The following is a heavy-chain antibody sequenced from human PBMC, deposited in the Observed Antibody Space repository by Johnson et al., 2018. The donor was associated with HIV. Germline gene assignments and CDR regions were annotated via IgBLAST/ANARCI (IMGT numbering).Heavy chain of an antibody. CDR2: ISWNSGSI. V-gene: IGHV3-9*01. CDR3: ARGEWSSSKGGSFDI. Sequence: VQLVESGGGVVRPGGSLRLSCAASGFTFDDYAMHWVRQDQGKGLELVSGISWNSGSIGYADSVKGRFPVSRDNSKNTVYLQMNSLRAEDTAVYYCARGEWSSSKGGSFDIWGQGTMVTVSS. CDR1: GFTFDDYA. D-gene: IGHD6-13*01. J-gene: IGHJ3*02.